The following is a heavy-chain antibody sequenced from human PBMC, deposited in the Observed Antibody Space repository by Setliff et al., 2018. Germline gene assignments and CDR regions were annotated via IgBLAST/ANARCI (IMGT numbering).Heavy chain of an antibody. CDR1: GYTFTSHY. CDR2: INPSSGRT. D-gene: IGHD3-22*01. J-gene: IGHJ3*02. V-gene: IGHV1-46*01. Sequence: RASVKVSCKASGYTFTSHYMHWVQQAPGLGLEWMGTINPSSGRTSYAQKFQGRVTMTRDTSTSTVYMDMSSLRSEDTAVYYCARDVFPYHYEGAFDIWGQGTMVTVSS. CDR3: ARDVFPYHYEGAFDI.